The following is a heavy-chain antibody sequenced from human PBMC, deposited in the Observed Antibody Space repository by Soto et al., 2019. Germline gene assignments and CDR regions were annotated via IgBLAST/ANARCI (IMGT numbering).Heavy chain of an antibody. Sequence: SVKGSFKASGYTFSGYSITWVRQAPVQGLEWMGRISGYNGNTSYARTLRGRLTLTTDTSTSTAYMELRSLTSDDTAVYYCARDVFCGGAPACPDMDVWGQGTKVTVYS. D-gene: IGHD2-21*01. V-gene: IGHV1-18*04. CDR1: GYTFSGYS. CDR3: ARDVFCGGAPACPDMDV. J-gene: IGHJ6*02. CDR2: ISGYNGNT.